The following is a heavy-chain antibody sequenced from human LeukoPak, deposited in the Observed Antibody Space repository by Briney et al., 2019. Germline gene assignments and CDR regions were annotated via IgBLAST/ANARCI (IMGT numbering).Heavy chain of an antibody. D-gene: IGHD1-1*01. Sequence: ASVKVSCKASGYTFTNYYIHWARQAPGQGLEWMGIINPSGGSTTYAQKFQGRITMTRDTSTSTVYMELSSLRSEDTAVYFCARGEVLDPWGQGTLVTVSS. V-gene: IGHV1-46*01. CDR2: INPSGGST. CDR1: GYTFTNYY. J-gene: IGHJ5*02. CDR3: ARGEVLDP.